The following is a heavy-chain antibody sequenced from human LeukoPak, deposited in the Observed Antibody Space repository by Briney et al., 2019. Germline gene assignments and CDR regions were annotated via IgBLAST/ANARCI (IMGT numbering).Heavy chain of an antibody. CDR2: INHSGST. V-gene: IGHV4-34*01. CDR3: ARDLAVALWFDY. CDR1: GFAVSKNY. Sequence: GSLRLSCAASGFAVSKNYMSWVRQAPGKGLECGGEINHSGSTNYNPSLKSRVTISVDTSKNQFSLKLSSVTAADTAVYYCARDLAVALWFDYWGQGTLVTVSS. D-gene: IGHD6-19*01. J-gene: IGHJ4*02.